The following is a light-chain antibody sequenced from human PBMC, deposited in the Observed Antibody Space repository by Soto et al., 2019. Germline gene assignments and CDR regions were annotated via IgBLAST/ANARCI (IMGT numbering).Light chain of an antibody. J-gene: IGLJ2*01. Sequence: QSVLTQPASVSGSPGQLITISCTGTSSDVGGYNYVSWYQQHPGKAPKLMIFEVTNRPSGVSNRFSGSKSGNTASLTISGLQAEDEADYYCSSYTGSSTLVVFGGGTKLTVL. CDR2: EVT. CDR3: SSYTGSSTLVV. V-gene: IGLV2-14*01. CDR1: SSDVGGYNY.